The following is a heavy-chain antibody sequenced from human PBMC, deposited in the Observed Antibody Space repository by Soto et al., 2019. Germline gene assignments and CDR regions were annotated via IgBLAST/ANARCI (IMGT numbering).Heavy chain of an antibody. CDR3: AKGLMWELLPFDY. Sequence: QVQLVESGGGVVQPGRSLRLSCAASGFTFSSYGMHWVRQAPGKGLERVAVISYDGSNKYYADSVKGRFTISRDNSKNQLYVQMNSLRAEDTAVYYCAKGLMWELLPFDYWGQGTLVTVSS. D-gene: IGHD1-26*01. V-gene: IGHV3-30*18. CDR1: GFTFSSYG. CDR2: ISYDGSNK. J-gene: IGHJ4*02.